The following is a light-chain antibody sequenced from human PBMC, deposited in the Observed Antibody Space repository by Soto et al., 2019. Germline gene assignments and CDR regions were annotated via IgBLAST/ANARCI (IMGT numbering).Light chain of an antibody. Sequence: DIQMTQSPSSLSASVGDRVTITCRASQSISSYLNWYQQKPGKAPKLLIYAASSLQSGVPSRSSGSGSGTDFTLTISSLQPEDFPTYYCQQSYSTPLTFGGGTRWIS. V-gene: IGKV1-39*01. CDR2: AAS. J-gene: IGKJ4*01. CDR3: QQSYSTPLT. CDR1: QSISSY.